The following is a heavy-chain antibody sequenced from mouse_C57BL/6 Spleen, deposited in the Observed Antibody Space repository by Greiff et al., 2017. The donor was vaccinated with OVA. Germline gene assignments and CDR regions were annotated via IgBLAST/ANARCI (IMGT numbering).Heavy chain of an antibody. CDR3: ARDRPSLYYGSSYYAMDY. J-gene: IGHJ4*01. V-gene: IGHV5-4*01. Sequence: EVQVVESGGGLVKPGGSLKLSCAASGFTFSSYAMSWVRQTPEKRLEWVATISDGGSYTYYPDNVKGRFTISRDNAKNNLYLQMSHLKSEDTAMYYCARDRPSLYYGSSYYAMDYWGQGTSVTVSS. CDR2: ISDGGSYT. CDR1: GFTFSSYA. D-gene: IGHD1-1*01.